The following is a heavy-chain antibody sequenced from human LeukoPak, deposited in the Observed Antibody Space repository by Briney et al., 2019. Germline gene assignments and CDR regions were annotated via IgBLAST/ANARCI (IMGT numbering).Heavy chain of an antibody. Sequence: SETLSLTCTVSGGSISSSSYYWGWIRQPPGKGLEWIGSIYHSGSTNYNPSLKSRVTISVDKSKNQFSLKLSSVTAADTAVYYCASDLNTADPEGYWGQGTLVTVSS. V-gene: IGHV4-39*07. J-gene: IGHJ4*02. CDR1: GGSISSSSYY. CDR3: ASDLNTADPEGY. D-gene: IGHD5-18*01. CDR2: IYHSGST.